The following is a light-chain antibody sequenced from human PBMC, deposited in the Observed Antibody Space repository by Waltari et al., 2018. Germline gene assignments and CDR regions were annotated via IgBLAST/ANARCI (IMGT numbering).Light chain of an antibody. V-gene: IGKV3-15*01. Sequence: EIVMTQSPGTLSMSPGERATLSCRAIQSINTNLAWYQQKPGQSPRLVIYAASSRATGLPARFSGSGSGTEFTLTISSLQSEDVAVYYCQQYNDWPRTFGQGTKVEIK. J-gene: IGKJ1*01. CDR2: AAS. CDR3: QQYNDWPRT. CDR1: QSINTN.